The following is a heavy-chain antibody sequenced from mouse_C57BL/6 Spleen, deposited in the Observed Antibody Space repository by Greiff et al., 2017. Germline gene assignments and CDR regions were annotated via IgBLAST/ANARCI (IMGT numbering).Heavy chain of an antibody. CDR3: AREGSITTVGYFDY. CDR1: GFTFSDYY. J-gene: IGHJ2*01. CDR2: INYDGSST. V-gene: IGHV5-16*01. Sequence: EVMLVESEGGLVQPGSSMKLSCTASGFTFSDYYMAWVRQVPEKGLEWVANINYDGSSTYYLDSLKSRFIISRDNAKNILYLQMSSLKSEDTATYYCAREGSITTVGYFDYWGQGTTLTVSS. D-gene: IGHD1-1*01.